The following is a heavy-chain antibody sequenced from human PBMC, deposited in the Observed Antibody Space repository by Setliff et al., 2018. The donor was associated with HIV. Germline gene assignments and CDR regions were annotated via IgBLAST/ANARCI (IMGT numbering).Heavy chain of an antibody. D-gene: IGHD3-3*01. CDR1: GGSITGYF. CDR2: IYYNGNT. CDR3: ARDRRSIFGVDTKNWFDP. J-gene: IGHJ5*02. Sequence: SETLSLTCTISGGSITGYFWSWIRQPPGKGLEWIGYIYYNGNTNYSPSLKSRVTISLDTSKNQVSLNLNSVTAADTAVYYCARDRRSIFGVDTKNWFDPWGQGTLVTVSS. V-gene: IGHV4-59*01.